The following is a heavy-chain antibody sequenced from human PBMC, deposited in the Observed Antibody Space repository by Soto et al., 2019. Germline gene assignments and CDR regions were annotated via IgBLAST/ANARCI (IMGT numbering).Heavy chain of an antibody. CDR3: ASADELLNNWFDP. V-gene: IGHV1-69*02. D-gene: IGHD2-15*01. Sequence: SVKVSCKASGGTFSSYTISWVRQAPGQGLEWMGRIIPILGIANYAQKFQGRVTITADKSTSTAYMELSSLRSEDTAVYYCASADELLNNWFDPWGQGTLVTVSS. CDR1: GGTFSSYT. J-gene: IGHJ5*02. CDR2: IIPILGIA.